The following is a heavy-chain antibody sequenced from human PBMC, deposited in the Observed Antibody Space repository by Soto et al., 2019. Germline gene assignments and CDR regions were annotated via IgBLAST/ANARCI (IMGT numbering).Heavy chain of an antibody. D-gene: IGHD3-22*01. CDR2: ISGSGDRT. Sequence: EVQLLESGGGLVQPGGSLRLSCAASGITISNYPMSWVRQAPGKGLDWVSGISGSGDRTYYADSAKGRFTSSKDISKNSLYLQLDNLGVEDTAVYFCVKDDGGYPSTAPQWGQGTLVNVSS. J-gene: IGHJ1*01. CDR1: GITISNYP. CDR3: VKDDGGYPSTAPQ. V-gene: IGHV3-23*01.